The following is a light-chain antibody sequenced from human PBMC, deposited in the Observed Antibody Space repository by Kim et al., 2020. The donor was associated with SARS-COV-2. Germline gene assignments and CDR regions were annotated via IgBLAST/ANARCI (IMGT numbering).Light chain of an antibody. CDR1: QSVSSSY. Sequence: EIVLTQSPGTLSLSPGERGTLSCTASQSVSSSYLAWYQQKPGQAPRLLIYSASSRATGIPDRFSGSGSGTDFTLTISRLEPEDFAVYFCQQYGSSPPQYIVGQGTKLEI. CDR2: SAS. V-gene: IGKV3-20*01. CDR3: QQYGSSPPQYI. J-gene: IGKJ2*01.